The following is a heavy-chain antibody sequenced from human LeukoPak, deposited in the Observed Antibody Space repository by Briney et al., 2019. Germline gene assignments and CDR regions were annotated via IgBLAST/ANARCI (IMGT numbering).Heavy chain of an antibody. D-gene: IGHD1-26*01. Sequence: SVEVSCKASGGTFSSYAISWVRQAPGQGLEWMGGIIPIFGTANYAQKFQGRVTITTDESTSTAYMELSSLRSEDTAVYYCAAESGSYAYYYYMDVCGKGTTVTVSS. CDR2: IIPIFGTA. J-gene: IGHJ6*03. CDR3: AAESGSYAYYYYMDV. V-gene: IGHV1-69*05. CDR1: GGTFSSYA.